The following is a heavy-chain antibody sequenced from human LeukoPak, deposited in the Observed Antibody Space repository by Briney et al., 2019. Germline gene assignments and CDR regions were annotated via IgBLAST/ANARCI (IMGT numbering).Heavy chain of an antibody. D-gene: IGHD6-13*01. V-gene: IGHV3-7*01. CDR3: ARWYSSSWRYYYYYMDV. CDR2: IKQDGSEK. CDR1: GFTFSSCW. Sequence: GGSLRLSCAASGFTFSSCWMSWVRQAPGKGLEWVANIKQDGSEKYYVDSVKGRFTISRDNAKNSLYLQMNSLRAEDTAVYYCARWYSSSWRYYYYYMDVWGKGTTVTVSS. J-gene: IGHJ6*03.